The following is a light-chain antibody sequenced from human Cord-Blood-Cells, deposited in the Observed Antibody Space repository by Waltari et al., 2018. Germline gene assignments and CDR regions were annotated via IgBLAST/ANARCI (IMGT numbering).Light chain of an antibody. J-gene: IGLJ2*01. CDR2: QDS. V-gene: IGLV3-1*01. CDR1: KLGDKY. Sequence: SYELTQPPSASVSPGQTASITCPGAKLGDKYACWYQQKPGQSPVLVIYQDSKRPSGIPERFSGSNSGNTATLTISGTQAMDEADYYCQAWDSSTVVFGGGTKLTVL. CDR3: QAWDSSTVV.